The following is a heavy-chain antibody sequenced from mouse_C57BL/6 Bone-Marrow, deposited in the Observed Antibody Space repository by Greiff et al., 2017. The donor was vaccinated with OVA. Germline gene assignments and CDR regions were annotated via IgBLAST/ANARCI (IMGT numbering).Heavy chain of an antibody. CDR3: TLSLVDGSPRFDY. J-gene: IGHJ2*01. Sequence: EVKVVESGGGLVQPGGSMKLSCAASGFTFSDAWMDWVRQSPEKGLEWVAEIRNKANNHATYYAESVKGRFTISRDDSKSSVYLQMNSLRAEDTGIYYCTLSLVDGSPRFDYWGQGTTLTVSS. D-gene: IGHD1-1*01. V-gene: IGHV6-6*01. CDR1: GFTFSDAW. CDR2: IRNKANNHAT.